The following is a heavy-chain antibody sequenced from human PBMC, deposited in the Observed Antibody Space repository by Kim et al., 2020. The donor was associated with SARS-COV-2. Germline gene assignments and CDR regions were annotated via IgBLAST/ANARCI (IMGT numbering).Heavy chain of an antibody. V-gene: IGHV3-49*02. D-gene: IGHD2-21*02. CDR3: TTIPETYCGGDCYFDY. J-gene: IGHJ4*02. Sequence: SVKGRFTISRDDSKSIAYLQMNSLKTEDTAVYYCTTIPETYCGGDCYFDYWGQGTLVTVSS.